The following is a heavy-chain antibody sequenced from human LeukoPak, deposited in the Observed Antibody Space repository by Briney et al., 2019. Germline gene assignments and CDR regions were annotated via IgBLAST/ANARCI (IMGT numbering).Heavy chain of an antibody. Sequence: ASVKVSCKASGGTFSSYAISWVRQAPGQGLEWMGGIIPIFGTANYAQKFQGRVTITTDESTSTAYMELSSLRSEDTAVYYCARYNWTIRGDKDFDYWGQGTLVTVSS. CDR3: ARYNWTIRGDKDFDY. CDR2: IIPIFGTA. CDR1: GGTFSSYA. V-gene: IGHV1-69*05. D-gene: IGHD1-20*01. J-gene: IGHJ4*02.